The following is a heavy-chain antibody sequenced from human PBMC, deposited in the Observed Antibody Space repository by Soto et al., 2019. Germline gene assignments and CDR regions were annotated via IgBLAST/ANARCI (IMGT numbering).Heavy chain of an antibody. CDR2: IWYDGSNK. D-gene: IGHD1-26*01. CDR1: GFTFSSYG. CDR3: ARERRIVGATPGLFDY. V-gene: IGHV3-33*01. Sequence: GGSLRLSCAASGFTFSSYGMHWVRQAPGKGLEWVAVIWYDGSNKYYADSVKGRFTISRDNSKNTLYLQMNSLRAEDTAVYYCARERRIVGATPGLFDYWGQGTLVTVSS. J-gene: IGHJ4*02.